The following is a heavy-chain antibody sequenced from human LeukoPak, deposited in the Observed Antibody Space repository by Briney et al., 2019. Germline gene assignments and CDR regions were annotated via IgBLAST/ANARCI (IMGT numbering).Heavy chain of an antibody. CDR1: GLTFSSYW. CDR3: TRGGVYSTSAVDY. J-gene: IGHJ4*02. D-gene: IGHD6-6*01. CDR2: INTDGSST. Sequence: GGSLRLSCAASGLTFSSYWMHWVRQAPGKGLLGVSRINTDGSSTTYADSVKGRFTISRDNAKNTLYLQMNSLRAEDTAVYYCTRGGVYSTSAVDYWGQGTLVTVSS. V-gene: IGHV3-74*01.